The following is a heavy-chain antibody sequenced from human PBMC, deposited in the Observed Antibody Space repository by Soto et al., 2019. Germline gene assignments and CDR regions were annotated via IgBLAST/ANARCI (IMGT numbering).Heavy chain of an antibody. D-gene: IGHD2-15*01. J-gene: IGHJ3*02. Sequence: GGSLRLSCAASGFTFSDYYMSWISQAPGKGLEWVSYISSSGSTIYYADSVKGRFTISRDNAKNSLYLQMNSLRAEDTAVYYCAIPLGYCSGGSCDDAFDIWGQGTMVTVSS. V-gene: IGHV3-11*01. CDR3: AIPLGYCSGGSCDDAFDI. CDR2: ISSSGSTI. CDR1: GFTFSDYY.